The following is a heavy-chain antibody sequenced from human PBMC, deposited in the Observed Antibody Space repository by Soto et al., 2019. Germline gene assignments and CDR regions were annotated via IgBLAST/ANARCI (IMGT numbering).Heavy chain of an antibody. Sequence: QVQLVQSGAEVKKPGSSVKVSCKASGGTFSSYAISWVRQAPGQGLEWMGGVNPIFGTANYAQKFQGRVTITSDESTSKAYMELSSLRSEDTVVYYCARESPSAGPRWLGLVDYWGQGTLVTVS. V-gene: IGHV1-69*01. CDR2: VNPIFGTA. CDR3: ARESPSAGPRWLGLVDY. J-gene: IGHJ4*02. CDR1: GGTFSSYA. D-gene: IGHD3-22*01.